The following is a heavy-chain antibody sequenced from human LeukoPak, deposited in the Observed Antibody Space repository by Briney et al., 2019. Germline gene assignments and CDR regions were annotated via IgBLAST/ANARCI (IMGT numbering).Heavy chain of an antibody. D-gene: IGHD1-20*01. J-gene: IGHJ3*01. Sequence: PGGSLRLSCAASGFTFSDHFMDWVRQAPGKGLEWIGRIRKKPNGYTTEYAASVKGRFTFSRDDSKNSLYLQMNSLETEDTAVYYCARVSAITGATDALDFWGQGTMVTVSS. V-gene: IGHV3-72*01. CDR3: ARVSAITGATDALDF. CDR2: IRKKPNGYTT. CDR1: GFTFSDHF.